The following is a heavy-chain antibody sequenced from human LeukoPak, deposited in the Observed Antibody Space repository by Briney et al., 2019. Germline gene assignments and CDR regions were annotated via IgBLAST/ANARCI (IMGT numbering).Heavy chain of an antibody. CDR1: GFTFSRYW. J-gene: IGHJ4*02. CDR2: IKQDGREK. D-gene: IGHD3-3*01. V-gene: IGHV3-7*01. CDR3: ARAFGSYFDY. Sequence: GGSLRLSCAASGFTFSRYWMSWVRQAPGKGLEWVANIKQDGREKYYVDSVKGRFTLSRDNAKNPLFLQMNSRRAEDTAVYYCARAFGSYFDYWGQGSLVTVSS.